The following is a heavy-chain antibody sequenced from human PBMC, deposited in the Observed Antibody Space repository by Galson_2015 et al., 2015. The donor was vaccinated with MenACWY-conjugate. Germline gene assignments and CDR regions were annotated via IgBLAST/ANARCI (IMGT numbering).Heavy chain of an antibody. J-gene: IGHJ4*02. CDR1: GFAFSNYN. CDR3: VVNSYGS. V-gene: IGHV3-64D*06. D-gene: IGHD2/OR15-2a*01. Sequence: SLRLSCAASGFAFSNYNLHWDRQAPGKGLEYVAAIRGSGDGTYYADSVKGRFTISRDNSKNTLSLHMSSLRTEDTAVYYCVVNSYGSWGQGTLVTVSS. CDR2: IRGSGDGT.